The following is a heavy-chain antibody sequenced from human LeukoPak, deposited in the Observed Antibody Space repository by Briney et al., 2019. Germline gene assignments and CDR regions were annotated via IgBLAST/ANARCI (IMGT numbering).Heavy chain of an antibody. D-gene: IGHD1-1*01. CDR1: GYTFTNYY. CDR2: IYPNTGGT. J-gene: IGHJ4*02. Sequence: ASVKVCCKSYGYTFTNYYLHWVQQAPGQGLEWMGWIYPNTGGTKSTQKFQGRDSMTRDTSINTAYMEMSNLTSGDTAVYYCAREPGTATGYWGQGTLVTVSS. V-gene: IGHV1-2*02. CDR3: AREPGTATGY.